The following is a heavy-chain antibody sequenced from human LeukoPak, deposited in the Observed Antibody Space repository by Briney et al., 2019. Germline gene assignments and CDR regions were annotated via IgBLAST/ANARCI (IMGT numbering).Heavy chain of an antibody. D-gene: IGHD6-13*01. CDR2: ISYDGSNK. V-gene: IGHV3-30*04. J-gene: IGHJ4*02. CDR3: ATEGRSSTTRNKYFDH. CDR1: GFTFSSYT. Sequence: GGSLRLSCAASGFTFSSYTMHWVRQAPGKGLEWVAIISYDGSNKYYTDSVKGRFTISRDNSKNTLYLQMNSLRAEDTAVYYCATEGRSSTTRNKYFDHWGQGTLVTVSS.